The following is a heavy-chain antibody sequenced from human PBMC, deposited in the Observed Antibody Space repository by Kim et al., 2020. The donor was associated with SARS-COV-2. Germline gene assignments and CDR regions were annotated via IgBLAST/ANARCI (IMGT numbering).Heavy chain of an antibody. D-gene: IGHD6-19*01. J-gene: IGHJ5*02. V-gene: IGHV3-23*01. CDR3: ANSGWVVNGFDP. Sequence: YATSVKGRFTSSRKNSKNTLYLQMNSLRAEDTAVYYCANSGWVVNGFDPWGQGTLVTVSS.